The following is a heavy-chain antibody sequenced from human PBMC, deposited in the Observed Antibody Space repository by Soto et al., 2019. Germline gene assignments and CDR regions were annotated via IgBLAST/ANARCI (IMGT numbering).Heavy chain of an antibody. CDR1: RGIFSSYA. J-gene: IGHJ4*02. Sequence: QVQLVQSGSEVQKPGCSVTVSCRAFRGIFSSYAISWVRQAGGQGLEWMGGIVPIFGIAQYVQSFQGTVTITAEHSTSRAYIELSLLSSEDNAVYFWARDGEYSYGFDCRCQGTLVTVS. CDR3: ARDGEYSYGFDC. D-gene: IGHD5-18*01. CDR2: IVPIFGIA. V-gene: IGHV1-69*17.